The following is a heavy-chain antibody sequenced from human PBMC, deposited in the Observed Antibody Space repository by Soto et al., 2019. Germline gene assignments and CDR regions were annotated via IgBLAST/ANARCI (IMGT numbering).Heavy chain of an antibody. CDR1: GGSISSGGYY. Sequence: QVQLQESGPGLVKPSQTLSLTCTVSGGSISSGGYYWSLIRQHPGKGLEWIGYIYYSGSTYYNPSLKSRVTISVDTSKNQFSLKLSSVAAADTAVYYCARDNCGGDCYWMGMGALGWFDPWGQGTLVTVSS. V-gene: IGHV4-31*03. J-gene: IGHJ5*02. CDR3: ARDNCGGDCYWMGMGALGWFDP. D-gene: IGHD2-21*02. CDR2: IYYSGST.